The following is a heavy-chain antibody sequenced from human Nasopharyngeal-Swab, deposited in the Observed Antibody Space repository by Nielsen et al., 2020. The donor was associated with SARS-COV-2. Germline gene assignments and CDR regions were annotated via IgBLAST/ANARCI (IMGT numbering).Heavy chain of an antibody. Sequence: WIRQPPGKGLEWVSYISSISSTIYSADSVKGRFTISRDNAKNSLYLQMNSLRGEDTAVYYCARDRWRLRFGGLLGRYYYGMDVWGQGTTVTVSS. V-gene: IGHV3-48*01. D-gene: IGHD3-10*01. CDR2: ISSISSTI. J-gene: IGHJ6*02. CDR3: ARDRWRLRFGGLLGRYYYGMDV.